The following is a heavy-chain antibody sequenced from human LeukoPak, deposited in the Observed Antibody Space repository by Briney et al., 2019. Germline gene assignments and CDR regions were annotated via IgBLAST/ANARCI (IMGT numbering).Heavy chain of an antibody. V-gene: IGHV3-23*01. Sequence: GGSLRLSCAASGFTFSSYAMSWVRQAPGKGLEWVSAISGSGGSTYYADSVKGRFTISRDNSKNTLYLQMNSLRAEDTAVYYCAKDGYDYVWGSYLSSDCWGQGTLVTVSS. CDR3: AKDGYDYVWGSYLSSDC. CDR2: ISGSGGST. CDR1: GFTFSSYA. J-gene: IGHJ4*02. D-gene: IGHD3-16*02.